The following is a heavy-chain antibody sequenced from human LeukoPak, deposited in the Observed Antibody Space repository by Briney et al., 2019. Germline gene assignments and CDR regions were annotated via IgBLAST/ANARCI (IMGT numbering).Heavy chain of an antibody. Sequence: GASVKVSCKASRYTFTSYDINWVRQATGQGLEWMGWMNTNSGNTGYAQKFHGRVTMTRNTTISTASMELSRLRSEDTAVYYCARGDLGNFDYWGQGTLVTVSS. D-gene: IGHD3-3*01. J-gene: IGHJ4*02. CDR3: ARGDLGNFDY. CDR1: RYTFTSYD. V-gene: IGHV1-8*01. CDR2: MNTNSGNT.